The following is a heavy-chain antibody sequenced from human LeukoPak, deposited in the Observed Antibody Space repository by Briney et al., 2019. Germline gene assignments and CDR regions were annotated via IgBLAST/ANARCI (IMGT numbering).Heavy chain of an antibody. D-gene: IGHD4-11*01. V-gene: IGHV3-30*14. Sequence: GSLRLSCAASGFTFSSYAMHWVRQAPGKGLEWVAVISYDGSNKYYADSVKGRFTISRDNSKNTLYLQMNSLRAEDTAVYYCARGSPPKTVTFDYGGQGPLAPVSS. CDR1: GFTFSSYA. CDR2: ISYDGSNK. J-gene: IGHJ4*02. CDR3: ARGSPPKTVTFDY.